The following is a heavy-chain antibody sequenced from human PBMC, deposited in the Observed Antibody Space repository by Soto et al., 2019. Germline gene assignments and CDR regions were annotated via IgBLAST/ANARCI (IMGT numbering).Heavy chain of an antibody. J-gene: IGHJ5*02. CDR3: ARDKYYSSTSPNWFDP. Sequence: PSETLSLTCTVSGGSISSYYWSWIRQPPGKGLEWIGYIYYSGSTNYNPSLKSRVTISVGTSKNQFSLKLSSVTAADTAVYYCARDKYYSSTSPNWFDPWGQGTLVTVSS. CDR2: IYYSGST. CDR1: GGSISSYY. V-gene: IGHV4-59*01. D-gene: IGHD6-13*01.